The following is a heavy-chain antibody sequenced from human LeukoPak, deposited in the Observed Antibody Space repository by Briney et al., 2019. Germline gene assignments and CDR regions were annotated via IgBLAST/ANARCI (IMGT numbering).Heavy chain of an antibody. D-gene: IGHD2-8*01. CDR1: GGSISSSSYY. J-gene: IGHJ4*02. V-gene: IGHV4-39*07. Sequence: SETLSLTCTVSGGSISSSSYYWGWIRQPPGKGLEWIGSIYYSGNTYYNPSLKSRVTISVDTSKNQFSLKLSSVTAADTAVYYCARGTKKGNYFDYWGQGTLVTVSS. CDR2: IYYSGNT. CDR3: ARGTKKGNYFDY.